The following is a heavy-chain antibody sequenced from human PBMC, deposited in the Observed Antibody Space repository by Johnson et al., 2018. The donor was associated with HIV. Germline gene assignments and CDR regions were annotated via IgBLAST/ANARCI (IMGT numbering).Heavy chain of an antibody. Sequence: QVQLVESGGGLVKPGGSLRLSCAASGFRFSDHYMSWIRQAPGKGLEWVSYISSSGSTIYYADSVKGRFTISRDNAKNSLYLQMNSLKTEDTAVYYCTTPAGVVTAIRATYDAFDIWGQGTMVTVSS. D-gene: IGHD2-21*02. CDR2: ISSSGSTI. J-gene: IGHJ3*02. CDR1: GFRFSDHY. CDR3: TTPAGVVTAIRATYDAFDI. V-gene: IGHV3-11*01.